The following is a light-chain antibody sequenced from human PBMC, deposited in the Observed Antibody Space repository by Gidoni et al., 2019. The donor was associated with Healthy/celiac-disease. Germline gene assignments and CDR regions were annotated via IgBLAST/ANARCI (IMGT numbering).Light chain of an antibody. Sequence: DIVMTQSPLSLPVTPGEPASISCRSSQSLLHSNGYNYLDWYLQKPGQSPQLLIYLGSNRASGVPDRFSGSGSGTEFTLKISRVEAEDVGVYYCMQALQTPRFTFXPXTKVDIK. CDR1: QSLLHSNGYNY. V-gene: IGKV2-28*01. CDR3: MQALQTPRFT. J-gene: IGKJ3*01. CDR2: LGS.